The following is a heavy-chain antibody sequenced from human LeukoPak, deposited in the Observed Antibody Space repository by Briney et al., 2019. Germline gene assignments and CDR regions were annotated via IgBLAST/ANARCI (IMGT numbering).Heavy chain of an antibody. V-gene: IGHV4-59*01. CDR2: IFDSGGT. CDR3: ARGAGYSGNYEDAFDI. CDR1: GGSISSYY. Sequence: SETLSLTCNVSGGSISSYYWTWIRQSPGKGLEWIGYIFDSGGTNHNPSLKSRITISLDMSKKQFSLTLRSVSAADTAVYYWARGAGYSGNYEDAFDIWGQGTMVTVSS. J-gene: IGHJ3*02. D-gene: IGHD1-26*01.